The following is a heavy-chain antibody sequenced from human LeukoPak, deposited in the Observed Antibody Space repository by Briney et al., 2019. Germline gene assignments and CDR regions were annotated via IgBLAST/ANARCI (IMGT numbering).Heavy chain of an antibody. CDR3: ARGSAYYNY. V-gene: IGHV4-39*01. J-gene: IGHJ4*02. CDR1: GGSISSSSYY. D-gene: IGHD3-3*01. CDR2: IYYSGST. Sequence: PSETLSLTCTVSGGSISSSSYYWGWIRQPPGKGLEWIRSIYYSGSTYYNPSLKSRVTISVDTSKNQFSLKLSSVTASDTAVYYCARGSAYYNYWGQGTLVPVSS.